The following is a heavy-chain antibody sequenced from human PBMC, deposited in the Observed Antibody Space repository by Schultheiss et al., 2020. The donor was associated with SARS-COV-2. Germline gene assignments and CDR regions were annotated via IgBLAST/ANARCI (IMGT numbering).Heavy chain of an antibody. D-gene: IGHD6-19*01. CDR2: ISYDGSNK. CDR1: GFTFSSYG. Sequence: GESLKISCAASGFTFSSYGMHWVRQAPGKGLEWVAVISYDGSNKYYADSVKGRFTISRDNSKNTLYLQMNSLRAGDTAEYYCAKGGRPTTSSGWKELDYWGQGTLVTVSS. V-gene: IGHV3-30*18. J-gene: IGHJ4*02. CDR3: AKGGRPTTSSGWKELDY.